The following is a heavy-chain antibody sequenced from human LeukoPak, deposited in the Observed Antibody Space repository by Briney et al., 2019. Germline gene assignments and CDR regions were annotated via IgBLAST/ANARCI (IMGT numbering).Heavy chain of an antibody. D-gene: IGHD6-19*01. Sequence: PSETLSLTCTVSGGSISSSSYYWGWIRQPPGKGLEWIGSIYYSGSTYYNPSLKSRVTISVDTSKNQFSLKLSSVTAADTAVYYCARVYSSGSRAFQHWGQGTLVTVSS. J-gene: IGHJ1*01. CDR3: ARVYSSGSRAFQH. CDR2: IYYSGST. CDR1: GGSISSSSYY. V-gene: IGHV4-39*01.